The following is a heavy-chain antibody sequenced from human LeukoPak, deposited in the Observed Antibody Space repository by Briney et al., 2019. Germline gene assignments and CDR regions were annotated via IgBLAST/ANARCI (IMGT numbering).Heavy chain of an antibody. J-gene: IGHJ5*02. CDR3: AKSKGYSSPTYFGP. Sequence: GSLRLSCAASGFTFSSYGMHWVRQAPGKGLEWVAFIRYDGSNKYYADSVKGRFTISRDNSKNTLFLHMDSLRAEDTAVYYCAKSKGYSSPTYFGPWGQGTLVIVSS. V-gene: IGHV3-30*02. CDR1: GFTFSSYG. CDR2: IRYDGSNK. D-gene: IGHD6-13*01.